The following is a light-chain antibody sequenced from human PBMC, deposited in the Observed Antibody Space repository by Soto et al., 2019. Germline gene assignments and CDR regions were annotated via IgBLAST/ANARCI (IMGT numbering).Light chain of an antibody. CDR2: AAS. J-gene: IGKJ4*01. Sequence: AIRMTQSPSSFSASTGDRVTITCRASQGISSYLAWYQQKPGKAPKLLIYAASTLQSGVPSRFSGSGSGTDFTLTISCLQSEDFATYYCQQYCSYPSFGGGTKVDIK. CDR3: QQYCSYPS. CDR1: QGISSY. V-gene: IGKV1-8*01.